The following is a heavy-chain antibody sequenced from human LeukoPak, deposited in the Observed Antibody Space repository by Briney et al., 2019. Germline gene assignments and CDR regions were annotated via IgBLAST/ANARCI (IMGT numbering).Heavy chain of an antibody. J-gene: IGHJ6*03. Sequence: PSETLSLTCSVSGYSISSGYYWGWIRQPPGKGLECIGTIYHSGSTYYNPSLKSRVTISLDTSKNQFSLKLSSVTAADTAVYYCARSDPIYYYYMDVWGKGTTVTISS. V-gene: IGHV4-38-2*02. CDR3: ARSDPIYYYYMDV. CDR2: IYHSGST. CDR1: GYSISSGYY.